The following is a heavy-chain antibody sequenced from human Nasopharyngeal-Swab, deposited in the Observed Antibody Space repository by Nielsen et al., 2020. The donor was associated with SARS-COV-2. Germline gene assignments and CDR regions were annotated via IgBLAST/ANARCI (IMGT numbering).Heavy chain of an antibody. CDR1: GGTFSSYA. CDR2: IIPILGIA. V-gene: IGHV1-69*04. D-gene: IGHD6-6*01. Sequence: SVKVSCKASGGTFSSYAISWVRQAPGQGLEWMGRIIPILGIANYAQELQGRVTMTTDTSTSTAYMELRSLRSDDTAVYYCARDLFVSAYYFDYWGQGTLVTVS. J-gene: IGHJ4*02. CDR3: ARDLFVSAYYFDY.